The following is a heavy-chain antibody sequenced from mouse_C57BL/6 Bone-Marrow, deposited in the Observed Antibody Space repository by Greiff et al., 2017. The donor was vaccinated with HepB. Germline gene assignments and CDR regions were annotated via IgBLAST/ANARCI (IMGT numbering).Heavy chain of an antibody. CDR3: ARKEGYDYGYFDY. D-gene: IGHD2-4*01. Sequence: VQLQQSGPELVKPGASVKISCKASGYTFTDYYINWVKQRPGQGLEWIGWIFPGSGSTYYNEKFKGKATLTVDKSSSTAYMLLSSLTSEDSAVYFCARKEGYDYGYFDYWGKGTTLTVSS. J-gene: IGHJ2*01. CDR1: GYTFTDYY. V-gene: IGHV1-75*01. CDR2: IFPGSGST.